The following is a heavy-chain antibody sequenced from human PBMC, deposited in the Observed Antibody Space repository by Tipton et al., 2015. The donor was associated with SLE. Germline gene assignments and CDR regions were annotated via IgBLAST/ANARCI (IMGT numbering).Heavy chain of an antibody. J-gene: IGHJ4*02. D-gene: IGHD4-17*01. CDR2: IRSTGTTM. V-gene: IGHV3-48*03. CDR1: GFTFSDYE. CDR3: AKEGTVTTRDY. Sequence: SLRLSCAASGFTFSDYEMNWVRQAPGKGLEWVSYIRSTGTTMYYADSVKGRFTISRDNANSSLYLQMSSLRAEDTAVYYCAKEGTVTTRDYWGQGTRVTVSS.